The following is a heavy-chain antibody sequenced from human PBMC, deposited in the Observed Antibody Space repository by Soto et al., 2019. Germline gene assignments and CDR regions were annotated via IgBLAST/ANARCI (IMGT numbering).Heavy chain of an antibody. CDR2: IYYSGST. Sequence: SETLSLTCTVSGGSISSSSYYWGWIRQPPGKGLEWIGSIYYSGSTYYNPSLKSRVTISVDTSKNQFSLKLSSVTAADTAVYYCARQPYTWDFWSGFPYLVYFDYWGQGTLVTVSS. CDR1: GGSISSSSYY. CDR3: ARQPYTWDFWSGFPYLVYFDY. J-gene: IGHJ4*02. V-gene: IGHV4-39*01. D-gene: IGHD3-3*01.